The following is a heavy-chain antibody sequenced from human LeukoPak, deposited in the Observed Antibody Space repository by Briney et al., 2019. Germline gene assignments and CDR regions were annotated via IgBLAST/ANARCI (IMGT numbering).Heavy chain of an antibody. CDR1: GYMFTSNA. CDR2: ISGYNGNT. D-gene: IGHD2-21*02. V-gene: IGHV1-18*01. Sequence: ASVKVSCKVSGYMFTSNALSWVRQAPGQGLEWMGWISGYNGNTNYAQNLQGRVTMTTDTSTSTAYMELRSLRSDDTAVYYCARGLGVVTAQSEQPKPRYFDLWGRGTQVTVSS. CDR3: ARGLGVVTAQSEQPKPRYFDL. J-gene: IGHJ2*01.